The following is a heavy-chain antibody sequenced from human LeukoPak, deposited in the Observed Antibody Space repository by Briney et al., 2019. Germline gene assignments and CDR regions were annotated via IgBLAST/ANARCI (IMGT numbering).Heavy chain of an antibody. Sequence: SQTLSLTCTVPDGSISSNSFFWAWIRQPAGKGLEWIGHIFTTAFTNYNPSLRSRVTISMDVSKDQFSLRLTSVTAEDTAVYYCARGTQAWFYFDYWGQGTLATVSS. V-gene: IGHV4-61*09. J-gene: IGHJ4*02. D-gene: IGHD3-9*01. CDR2: IFTTAFT. CDR1: DGSISSNSFF. CDR3: ARGTQAWFYFDY.